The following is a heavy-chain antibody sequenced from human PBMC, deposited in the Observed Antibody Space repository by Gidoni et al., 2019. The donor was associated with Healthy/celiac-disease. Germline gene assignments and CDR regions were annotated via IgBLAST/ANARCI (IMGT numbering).Heavy chain of an antibody. Sequence: QVQLQESGPGLVKPSETLSLTCPVPGGSISSYYWSWIRQPPGKGLEWIGYIYYSGSTNYNPSLKSRVTISVDTSKNQFSLKLSSVTAADTAVYYCAREGTSGWYEYWGQGTLVTVSS. J-gene: IGHJ4*02. V-gene: IGHV4-59*01. CDR1: GGSISSYY. CDR2: IYYSGST. D-gene: IGHD6-19*01. CDR3: AREGTSGWYEY.